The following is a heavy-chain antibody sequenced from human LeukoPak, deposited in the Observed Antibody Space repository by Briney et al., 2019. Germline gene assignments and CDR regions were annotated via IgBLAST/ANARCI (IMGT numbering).Heavy chain of an antibody. D-gene: IGHD1-26*01. CDR3: ARTSASGATYFDY. CDR1: GGSLSGYY. V-gene: IGHV4-4*07. J-gene: IGHJ4*02. CDR2: ISFSGNT. Sequence: SETLSLTCTVSGGSLSGYYWSWIRQPAGKGLEWIGRISFSGNTHYIPSLESRVTVSFDTSKNQFSLKLTSATAADTAVYYCARTSASGATYFDYWGQGTLVTVSS.